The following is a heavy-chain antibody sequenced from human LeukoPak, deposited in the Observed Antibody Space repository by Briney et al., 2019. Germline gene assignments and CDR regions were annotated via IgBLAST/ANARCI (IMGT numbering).Heavy chain of an antibody. J-gene: IGHJ4*02. CDR3: ARDFPSGAAFDY. CDR2: IYYSGST. CDR1: GGSVSSSSYY. V-gene: IGHV4-61*01. Sequence: SETLSLTCTVSGGSVSSSSYYWTWIRQPPGKGLEYIGYIYYSGSTNYNPPFKSRVTMSVDTSKNQFSLRLSSVTAADTAVYYCARDFPSGAAFDYWGQGTLVTVSS. D-gene: IGHD3-10*01.